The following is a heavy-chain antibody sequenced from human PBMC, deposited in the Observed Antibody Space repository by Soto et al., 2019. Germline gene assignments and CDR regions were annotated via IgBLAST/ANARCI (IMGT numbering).Heavy chain of an antibody. D-gene: IGHD2-15*01. Sequence: QVQLQESGPGLVKPSETLSLNCNVSGGPITSGSNYWNWIRQSPGKGLQWIGYIDNSGSTNYNPSLESRVTISLDMSKNKFSLTLRSVTPADKAVYFCARAPSYFSGHVMYPFDLWGRGTLVSVSS. CDR1: GGPITSGSNY. V-gene: IGHV4-61*01. CDR2: IDNSGST. CDR3: ARAPSYFSGHVMYPFDL. J-gene: IGHJ2*01.